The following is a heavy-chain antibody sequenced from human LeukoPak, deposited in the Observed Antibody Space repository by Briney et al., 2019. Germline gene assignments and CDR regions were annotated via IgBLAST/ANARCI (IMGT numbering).Heavy chain of an antibody. D-gene: IGHD3-10*01. V-gene: IGHV1-2*02. J-gene: IGHJ4*02. CDR1: GYTFTGYY. CDR3: ARDPYYTNSFDY. Sequence: ASVTVSFTASGYTFTGYYIHWVRQAPGQGLEWMGWINPNGGGTKYAQKFQGRVTVTGDTSINTAYMELSRLKSDDTAVYYCARDPYYTNSFDYWGQGTLVTVSS. CDR2: INPNGGGT.